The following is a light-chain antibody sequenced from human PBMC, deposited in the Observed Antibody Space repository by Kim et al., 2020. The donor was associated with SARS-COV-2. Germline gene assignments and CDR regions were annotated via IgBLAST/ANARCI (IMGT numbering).Light chain of an antibody. CDR3: AAWDDSLNGSV. V-gene: IGLV1-44*01. Sequence: GQRVTTAGYGGRSNIGSNVVNWYQQLPGTAPKLLIYSNDYRPSGVPDRFSGSKSGTSASLDISGLQSEDEADYYCAAWDDSLNGSVFGGGTQLTVL. CDR2: SND. CDR1: RSNIGSNV. J-gene: IGLJ3*02.